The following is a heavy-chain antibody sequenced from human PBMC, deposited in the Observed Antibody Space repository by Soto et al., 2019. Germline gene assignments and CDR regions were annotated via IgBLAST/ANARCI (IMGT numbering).Heavy chain of an antibody. CDR2: IYYSGST. D-gene: IGHD4-17*01. CDR3: ARALTVTTVGGYYYYMDV. Sequence: ETLSLTCTVSGGSISSYYWSWIRQPPGKGLEWIGYIYYSGSTNYNPSLKSRVTISVDTSKNQFSLKLSSVTAADTAVYYCARALTVTTVGGYYYYMDVWGKGTTVTVSS. V-gene: IGHV4-59*01. CDR1: GGSISSYY. J-gene: IGHJ6*03.